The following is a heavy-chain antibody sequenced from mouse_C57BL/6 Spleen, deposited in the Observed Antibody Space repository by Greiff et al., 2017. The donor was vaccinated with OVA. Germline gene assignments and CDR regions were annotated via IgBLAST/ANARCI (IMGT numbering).Heavy chain of an antibody. CDR3: ARENFDV. V-gene: IGHV1-82*01. CDR2: IYPGDGDT. Sequence: QVQLQQSGPELVKPGASVKISCKASGYAFSSSWMNWVKQRPGKGLEWIGRIYPGDGDTNYNGKFKGKATRTADKSSSTAYMQLSSLTSEDSAVYFCARENFDVWGTGTTVTVSS. J-gene: IGHJ1*03. CDR1: GYAFSSSW.